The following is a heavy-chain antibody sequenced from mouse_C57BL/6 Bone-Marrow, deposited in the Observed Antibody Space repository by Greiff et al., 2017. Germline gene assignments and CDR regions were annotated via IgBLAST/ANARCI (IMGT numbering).Heavy chain of an antibody. J-gene: IGHJ3*01. V-gene: IGHV5-16*01. D-gene: IGHD1-1*01. CDR1: GFTFSDYY. CDR2: INYDGSST. Sequence: EVKVVESEGGLVQPGSSMKLSCTASGFTFSDYYMAWVRQVPEKGLEWVANINYDGSSTYYLDSLKSRFIISRDNATNILYLQMSSLKSEDTATYYCSRGPLFYGSSFGFAYCRQGSLVTVSA. CDR3: SRGPLFYGSSFGFAY.